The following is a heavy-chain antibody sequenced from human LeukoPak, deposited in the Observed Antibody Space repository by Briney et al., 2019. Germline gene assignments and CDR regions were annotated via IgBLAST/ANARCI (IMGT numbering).Heavy chain of an antibody. Sequence: PGGSLRLSCAASGFTFSSYGMHWVRQAPGKGLEWVAVIWYDGSNKYYADSVEGRFTISRDNSKNTLYLQMNSLRAEDTAVYYCARDTIRGYSYGIDYWGQGTLVTVSS. CDR1: GFTFSSYG. J-gene: IGHJ4*02. CDR3: ARDTIRGYSYGIDY. V-gene: IGHV3-33*01. CDR2: IWYDGSNK. D-gene: IGHD5-18*01.